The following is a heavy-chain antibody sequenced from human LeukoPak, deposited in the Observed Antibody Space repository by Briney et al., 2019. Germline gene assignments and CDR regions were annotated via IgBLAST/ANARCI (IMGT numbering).Heavy chain of an antibody. CDR1: GFTFIDYY. CDR2: ISSSGSTI. V-gene: IGHV3-11*04. D-gene: IGHD3-3*01. Sequence: KSGGSLRLSCAASGFTFIDYYMSWIRQAPGKGLEWVSYISSSGSTIYYADSVKGRFTISRDNAKNSLYLQMNSLRAEDTAVYYWASTRNPQLYYDFWSGYYRAWGQGTLVTVSS. CDR3: ASTRNPQLYYDFWSGYYRA. J-gene: IGHJ5*02.